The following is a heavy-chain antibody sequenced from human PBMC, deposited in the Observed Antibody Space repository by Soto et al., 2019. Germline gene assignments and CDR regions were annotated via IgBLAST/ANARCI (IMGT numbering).Heavy chain of an antibody. CDR2: IYYSGST. CDR3: ASLDYDILTGYWNFDY. CDR1: GGSISSYY. V-gene: IGHV4-59*08. D-gene: IGHD3-9*01. J-gene: IGHJ4*02. Sequence: QVQLQESGPGLVKPSETLSLTCTVSGGSISSYYWSWIRQPPGKGLEWIGYIYYSGSTNYNPSLKSRVTISVDTSQNQFSLKLSSVTAADTAVYYCASLDYDILTGYWNFDYWGQGTLVTVSS.